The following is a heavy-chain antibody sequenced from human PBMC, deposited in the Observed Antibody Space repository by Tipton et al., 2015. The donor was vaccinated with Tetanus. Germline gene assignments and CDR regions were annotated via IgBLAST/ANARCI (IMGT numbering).Heavy chain of an antibody. CDR2: VYYNGNT. CDR3: AREVPAAGHFGS. J-gene: IGHJ4*02. D-gene: IGHD2-2*01. CDR1: GGSFSLYY. Sequence: LRLSCTVSGGSFSLYYWNWVRQSPGKGLEWIGYVYYNGNTHYNPARKSRVTILVETSKNQFSLKLSSVTAADTAIYYCAREVPAAGHFGSWGQGTLVTVSS. V-gene: IGHV4-59*01.